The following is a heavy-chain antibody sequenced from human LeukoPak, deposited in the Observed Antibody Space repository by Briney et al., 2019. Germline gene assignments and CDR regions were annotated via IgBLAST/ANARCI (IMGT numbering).Heavy chain of an antibody. CDR1: GFTFSYYG. V-gene: IGHV3-33*01. CDR3: TRDADTSGHYDIFDI. J-gene: IGHJ3*02. D-gene: IGHD6-19*01. Sequence: SGRSLRLSCATSGFTFSYYGIHWVRQAPGKGLEWVAVMWSDGIRKYYTDSVKGRFTVSRDTSKNTQYLEMSSLRVEDTAVYYCTRDADTSGHYDIFDIWGQGTMVTVSS. CDR2: MWSDGIRK.